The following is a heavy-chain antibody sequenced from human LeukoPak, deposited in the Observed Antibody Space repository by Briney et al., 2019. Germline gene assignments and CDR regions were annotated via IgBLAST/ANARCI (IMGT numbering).Heavy chain of an antibody. V-gene: IGHV3-23*01. CDR1: GFTFSSYA. D-gene: IGHD6-6*01. CDR2: ISGSGGST. CDR3: AKDQGSSSQFDY. Sequence: GGSLRLSCAASGFTFSSYAMSWVRQAPGKGLEWVSAISGSGGSTYYADSVKGRFTISRDNSKSTLYLQMNSLRAEDTAVYYCAKDQGSSSQFDYWGQGTLVTVSS. J-gene: IGHJ4*02.